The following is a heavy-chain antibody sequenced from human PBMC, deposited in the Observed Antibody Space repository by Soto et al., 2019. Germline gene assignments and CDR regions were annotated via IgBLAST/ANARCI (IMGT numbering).Heavy chain of an antibody. CDR2: MSGSGITI. Sequence: QVQLVETGGGLVKPGGSLRLSCAASGFAFKEYSMTWIRQAPGKGLEWVSLMSGSGITIHYADSMKGRCTISRDNAMNSLFLQMDSLICNDTAVYYCSRLLSGSYVDHHYMDVWSKGTTVTVS. D-gene: IGHD3-10*01. CDR1: GFAFKEYS. J-gene: IGHJ6*03. CDR3: SRLLSGSYVDHHYMDV. V-gene: IGHV3-11*01.